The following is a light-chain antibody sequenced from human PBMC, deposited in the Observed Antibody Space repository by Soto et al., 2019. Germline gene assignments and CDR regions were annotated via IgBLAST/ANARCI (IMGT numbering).Light chain of an antibody. CDR1: QSVSSSY. CDR2: GAS. Sequence: ELVLTQSPGTLSLSPGERATLSCRASQSVSSSYLAWYQQKPGQAPRLLIYGASSRATGIPDRFSGSGSGTDFTLTISRLEPEDFAVYYCQQYGSSPPGFAPGTKVDI. J-gene: IGKJ3*01. CDR3: QQYGSSPPG. V-gene: IGKV3-20*01.